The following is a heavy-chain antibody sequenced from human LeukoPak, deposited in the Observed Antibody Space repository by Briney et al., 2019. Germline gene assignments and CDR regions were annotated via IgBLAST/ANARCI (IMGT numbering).Heavy chain of an antibody. CDR1: GFTFSSYA. J-gene: IGHJ4*02. CDR3: ATEIGYCSSTSCYSY. Sequence: GVLRLSCAASGFTFSSYAMSWVRQAPGKGVEGVSAICGSGGSTYYADSVKGRFTISRDNSKNTLYLQMNSLRAEDTAVYYCATEIGYCSSTSCYSYWGQGTLVTVSS. D-gene: IGHD2-2*02. V-gene: IGHV3-23*01. CDR2: ICGSGGST.